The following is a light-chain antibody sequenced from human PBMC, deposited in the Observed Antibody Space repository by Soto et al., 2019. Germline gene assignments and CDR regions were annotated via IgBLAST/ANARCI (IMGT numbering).Light chain of an antibody. V-gene: IGKV3-20*01. CDR1: QSVSSSY. Sequence: EIVLTQSPGTLSLSPGERATLSCRASQSVSSSYLAWYQQKPGQAPRLLIYGASSRATGIPDRFSGSGSGTDFTLTISRLEPEDFAVYYCQHYYNWPRTFGQGTKVDIK. CDR2: GAS. CDR3: QHYYNWPRT. J-gene: IGKJ1*01.